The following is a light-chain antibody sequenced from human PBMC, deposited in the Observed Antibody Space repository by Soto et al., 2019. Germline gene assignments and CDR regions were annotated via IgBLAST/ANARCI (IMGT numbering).Light chain of an antibody. CDR2: GAS. Sequence: EIVMTQSPATLSVSPGERATLSCRASQSVSGNLAWFQQKPGQAPRLLIYGASTRATGIPARFSGSGSGTDFSLTISSLQSEDFAVYYCQQYNNWPPTFGQGTRLEIK. V-gene: IGKV3-15*01. J-gene: IGKJ5*01. CDR3: QQYNNWPPT. CDR1: QSVSGN.